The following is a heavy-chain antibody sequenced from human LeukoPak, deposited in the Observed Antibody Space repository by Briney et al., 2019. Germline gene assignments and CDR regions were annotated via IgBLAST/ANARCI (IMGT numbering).Heavy chain of an antibody. J-gene: IGHJ4*02. CDR1: GYSISSGYS. V-gene: IGHV4-38-2*02. D-gene: IGHD6-19*01. CDR3: ARGVAV. CDR2: IDQSGST. Sequence: SETLSLTCTVSGYSISSGYSWGWIRLPPGKGLEWIGSIDQSGSTYYNPSLKSRVTISVDTSKNQFSLKLSSVTAADTAVYYCARGVAVWGQGTLVTVSS.